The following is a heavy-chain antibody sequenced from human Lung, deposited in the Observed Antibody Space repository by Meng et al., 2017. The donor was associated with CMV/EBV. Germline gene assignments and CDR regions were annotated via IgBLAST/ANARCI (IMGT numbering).Heavy chain of an antibody. CDR1: GFTFTSYW. Sequence: GGSLRLXCAASGFTFTSYWMHWVRQAPGKGLVWVSRINSDGSSTSYADSVKGRFTISRDNAKTTLYLQMNSLRAEDTAVYYCARDCHPEGGYPSDAFDIWDQGXMVTVSS. D-gene: IGHD3-22*01. CDR3: ARDCHPEGGYPSDAFDI. CDR2: INSDGSST. J-gene: IGHJ3*02. V-gene: IGHV3-74*01.